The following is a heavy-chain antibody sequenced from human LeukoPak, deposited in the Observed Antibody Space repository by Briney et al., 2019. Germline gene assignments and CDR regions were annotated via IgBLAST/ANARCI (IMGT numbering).Heavy chain of an antibody. CDR3: ARMYYDFWSGYGWFDP. Sequence: KPSETLSLTSTASGGSISSYYWSWIRQPPGKGLEWIGYIYYSGSTNYNPSLKSRVTISVDTSKNQFSLKLSSVTAADTAVYYCARMYYDFWSGYGWFDPWGQGTLVTVSS. V-gene: IGHV4-59*01. CDR2: IYYSGST. J-gene: IGHJ5*02. CDR1: GGSISSYY. D-gene: IGHD3-3*01.